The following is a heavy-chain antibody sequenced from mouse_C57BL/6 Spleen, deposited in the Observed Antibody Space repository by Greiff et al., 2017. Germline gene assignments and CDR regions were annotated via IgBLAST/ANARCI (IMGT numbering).Heavy chain of an antibody. CDR3: ARSGVYYGTSFAY. D-gene: IGHD1-1*01. V-gene: IGHV1-53*01. CDR1: GYTFTSYW. Sequence: QVQLQQPGTELVKPGASVKLSCKASGYTFTSYWMHWVKQRPGQGLEWIGNINPSYGGTNYNEKFKSKATLTVDKSSSTAYMQLSSLTSEDSAVYDCARSGVYYGTSFAYWGQGTLVTVSA. CDR2: INPSYGGT. J-gene: IGHJ3*01.